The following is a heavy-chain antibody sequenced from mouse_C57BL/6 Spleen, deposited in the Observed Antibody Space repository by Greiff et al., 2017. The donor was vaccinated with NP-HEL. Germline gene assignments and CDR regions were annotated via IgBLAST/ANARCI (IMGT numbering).Heavy chain of an antibody. CDR1: GYTFTSYW. D-gene: IGHD2-3*01. Sequence: QVHVKQPGAELVRPGTSVKLSCKASGYTFTSYWMHWVKQRPGQGLEWIGVIDPSDSYTNYNQKFKGKATLTVDTSSSTAYMQLSSLTSEDSAVYYCAREDGYYFDYWGQGTTLTVSS. J-gene: IGHJ2*01. CDR2: IDPSDSYT. CDR3: AREDGYYFDY. V-gene: IGHV1-59*01.